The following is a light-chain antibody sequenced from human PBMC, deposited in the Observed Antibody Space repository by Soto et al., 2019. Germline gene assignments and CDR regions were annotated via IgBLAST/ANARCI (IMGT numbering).Light chain of an antibody. J-gene: IGKJ4*01. V-gene: IGKV1-9*01. CDR2: SAS. CDR1: QALSNY. CDR3: QQLSRYPLT. Sequence: DIRLTQSPSFLSASVGDTVTITCRASQALSNYLAWYQQKPGKAPDLLIYSASTLQSGVPSRFSGSGSETEFSLTIRALQPEDFATYYCQQLSRYPLTFGGGTKVEIK.